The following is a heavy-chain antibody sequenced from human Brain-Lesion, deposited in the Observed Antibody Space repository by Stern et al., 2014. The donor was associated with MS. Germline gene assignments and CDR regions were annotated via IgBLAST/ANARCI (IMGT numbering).Heavy chain of an antibody. V-gene: IGHV3-21*01. Sequence: EMQLVESGGGLVKPGGSLRLSCEASGFTFNSYSMNWVRQAPGKGLEWVSSISVGTAFIYYADSVKGRFTISRDNAKNSLFLQMNTLRAEDTGVYYCASVDCSGTNCFYYYYGMDVWGQGTTVTVSS. J-gene: IGHJ6*02. CDR1: GFTFNSYS. D-gene: IGHD2-2*01. CDR2: ISVGTAFI. CDR3: ASVDCSGTNCFYYYYGMDV.